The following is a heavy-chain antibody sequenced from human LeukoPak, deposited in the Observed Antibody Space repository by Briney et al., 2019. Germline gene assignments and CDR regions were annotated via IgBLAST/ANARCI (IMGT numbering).Heavy chain of an antibody. CDR3: ARVRSSWYYYNNSPGAVDY. V-gene: IGHV1-69*13. CDR2: IIHIFVTA. J-gene: IGHJ4*02. CDR1: LGTFSRSA. D-gene: IGHD6-13*01. Sequence: SVKDSCKAPLGTFSRSAICSVRPALEQGVEWVGGIIHIFVTANYAQKFQGRVTITADESTSTAYMELSSLRSEDTAVYYCARVRSSWYYYNNSPGAVDYWGQGTLVTVSS.